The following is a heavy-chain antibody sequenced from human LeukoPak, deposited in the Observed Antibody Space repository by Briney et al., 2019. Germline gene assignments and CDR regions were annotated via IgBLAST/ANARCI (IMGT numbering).Heavy chain of an antibody. D-gene: IGHD6-13*01. Sequence: SETLSLTCTVSGGSISSHYWSWIRQPPGKGLEWIGYIYYSGSTNYNPSLKSRVTISVDTSKNQFPLKLSSVTAADTAVYYCARTIAAAGTDYWFDPWGQGTLVTVSS. CDR3: ARTIAAAGTDYWFDP. J-gene: IGHJ5*02. CDR1: GGSISSHY. V-gene: IGHV4-59*11. CDR2: IYYSGST.